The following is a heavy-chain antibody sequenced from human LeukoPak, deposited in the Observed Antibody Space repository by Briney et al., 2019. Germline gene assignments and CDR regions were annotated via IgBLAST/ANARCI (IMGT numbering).Heavy chain of an antibody. CDR1: GFIFSNYA. V-gene: IGHV3-23*01. Sequence: GGSLRLSCAASGFIFSNYAMSWVRQAPGKGPEWVSAIDSTGAYTWYADSVKGRFTISKDSSKTILYLQMNSLRAEDAAVYFCAKGSAAGRPYYFGYWGQGTLVTVSS. J-gene: IGHJ4*02. CDR3: AKGSAAGRPYYFGY. D-gene: IGHD6-25*01. CDR2: IDSTGAYT.